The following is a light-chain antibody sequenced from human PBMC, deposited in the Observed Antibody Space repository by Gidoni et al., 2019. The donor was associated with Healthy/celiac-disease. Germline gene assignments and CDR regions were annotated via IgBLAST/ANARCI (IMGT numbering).Light chain of an antibody. CDR1: QSLLHSNGYNY. CDR3: MQALQTPPWT. V-gene: IGKV2-28*01. Sequence: DIVMTRSPLSLPVTPGEPASISCTSSQSLLHSNGYNYLDWYLQKSGQSPQLLIYLGSNRASGVPDRFSGSGSGTDFTLKISRVEAEDVGVYYCMQALQTPPWTFGQGTKVEIK. CDR2: LGS. J-gene: IGKJ1*01.